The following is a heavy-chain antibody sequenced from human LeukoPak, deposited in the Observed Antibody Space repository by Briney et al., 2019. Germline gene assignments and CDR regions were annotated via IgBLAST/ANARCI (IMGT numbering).Heavy chain of an antibody. J-gene: IGHJ3*02. V-gene: IGHV4-34*01. D-gene: IGHD6-19*01. CDR2: INHSGST. CDR3: ARGRHSSGWLFDI. CDR1: GGSFSGYY. Sequence: SETLSLTCAVYGGSFSGYYWSWIRQPPGKGLEWIGEINHSGSTNYNPSLKSRVTISVDTSKNQFSLKLSSVTAADTAVYYCARGRHSSGWLFDIWGQGTMVTVSS.